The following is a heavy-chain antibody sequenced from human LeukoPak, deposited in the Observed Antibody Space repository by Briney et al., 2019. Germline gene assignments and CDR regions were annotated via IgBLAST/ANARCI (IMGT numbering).Heavy chain of an antibody. D-gene: IGHD3-10*01. CDR1: GFIFSSYS. J-gene: IGHJ4*02. Sequence: GGSLRLSCAASGFIFSSYSMNWVRQAPGKGLEWVSSISSSSSYIYYADSVEGRFTISRDNSKNTLYFQMNSLRAEDTAVYYCAGKQGSGSLRPLDYWGQGTLVTVSS. CDR2: ISSSSSYI. CDR3: AGKQGSGSLRPLDY. V-gene: IGHV3-21*04.